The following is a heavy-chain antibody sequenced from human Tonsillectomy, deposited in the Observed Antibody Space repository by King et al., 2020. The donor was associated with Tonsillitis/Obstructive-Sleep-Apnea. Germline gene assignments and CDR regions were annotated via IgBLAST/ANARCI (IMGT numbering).Heavy chain of an antibody. CDR2: ISYDGSNK. CDR1: GFIFSDYA. D-gene: IGHD3-22*01. CDR3: AREGIYDSRGSARAFDI. V-gene: IGHV3-30*04. Sequence: VQLVESGGGVVQPGRSLRLSCAASGFIFSDYAIHWVRQAPGKGLEWVAVISYDGSNKYYADSVKGRFTISRDNSKNTLDLQMNSLRAEDTAAYYCAREGIYDSRGSARAFDIWGQGTMVTVSS. J-gene: IGHJ3*02.